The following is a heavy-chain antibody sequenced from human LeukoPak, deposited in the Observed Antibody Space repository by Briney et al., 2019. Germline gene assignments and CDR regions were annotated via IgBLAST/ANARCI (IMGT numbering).Heavy chain of an antibody. V-gene: IGHV7-4-1*02. CDR3: ATNWNDYYYHYMDV. Sequence: ASVKVSCKASGYTFTSYAMNWVRQAPGQGLEWMGWINTNTGNPTYAQGFTGRFVFSLDTSVSTAYLQISSLKAEDTAVYYCATNWNDYYYHYMDVWGKGTTVTVSS. J-gene: IGHJ6*03. D-gene: IGHD1-1*01. CDR1: GYTFTSYA. CDR2: INTNTGNP.